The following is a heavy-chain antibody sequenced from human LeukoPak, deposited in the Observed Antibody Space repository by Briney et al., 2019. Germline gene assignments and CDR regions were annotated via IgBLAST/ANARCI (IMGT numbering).Heavy chain of an antibody. CDR2: IYYSGST. V-gene: IGHV4-61*01. J-gene: IGHJ4*02. D-gene: IGHD3-10*01. CDR1: GGSVSSGSYY. CDR3: ARSFGSGSYFFDY. Sequence: SETLSLTCTVSGGSVSSGSYYWSWIRQPPGKGLEWIGYIYYSGSTNYNPSLKSRVTISVDTSRNQFSLKLSSVTAADTAVYYCARSFGSGSYFFDYWGRGTLVTVSS.